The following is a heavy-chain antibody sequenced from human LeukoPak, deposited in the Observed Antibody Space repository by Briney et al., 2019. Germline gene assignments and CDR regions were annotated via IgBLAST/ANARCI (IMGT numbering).Heavy chain of an antibody. D-gene: IGHD3-22*01. CDR3: ARASLYDNSAYYLDY. CDR2: VNWNGGST. V-gene: IGHV3-20*04. CDR1: GFTFDNYG. J-gene: IGHJ4*02. Sequence: GGSLRLSCAASGFTFDNYGMTWVRQVPGKGLEWVSGVNWNGGSTGYADSVKGRFTISRDNAKNSPYLQMNSLRAEDTALYYCARASLYDNSAYYLDYWGQGTLVTVSS.